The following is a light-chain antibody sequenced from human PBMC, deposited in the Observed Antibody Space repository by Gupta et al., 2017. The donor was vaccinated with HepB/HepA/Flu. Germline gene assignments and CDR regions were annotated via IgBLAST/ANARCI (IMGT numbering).Light chain of an antibody. V-gene: IGLV2-8*01. CDR2: GVN. CDR1: SSDVGGYDY. CDR3: SSYAGSNNLI. J-gene: IGLJ2*01. Sequence: QSALTQPPSASGSPGQSVTISCTRTSSDVGGYDYVSWSQQHPGKAPKRMIHGVNKRPSGVPDRFSGSKSGNTASLTVSGLQAEDEADYYCSSYAGSNNLIFGGGTRLTVL.